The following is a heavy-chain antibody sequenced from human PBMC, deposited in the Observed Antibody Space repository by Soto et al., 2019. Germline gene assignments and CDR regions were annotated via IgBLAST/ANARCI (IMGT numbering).Heavy chain of an antibody. J-gene: IGHJ5*02. CDR1: GGSISTGGWY. Sequence: SETLSLTCTVSGGSISTGGWYWSWIRQHPGKGLEWIGYIYYNGSTYYNPSLRSRITISLDMSENQFSLKLNSVTAADTAVYYCVRERNYGAFFWFDPWGQGTLVTVSS. CDR2: IYYNGST. D-gene: IGHD4-17*01. V-gene: IGHV4-31*03. CDR3: VRERNYGAFFWFDP.